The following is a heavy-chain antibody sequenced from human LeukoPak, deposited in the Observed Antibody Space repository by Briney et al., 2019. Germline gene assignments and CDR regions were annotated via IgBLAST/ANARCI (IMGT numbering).Heavy chain of an antibody. CDR2: INWNGGST. CDR1: GFTFDDYG. Sequence: GGSLRLSCAASGFTFDDYGMSWVRHAPGKGLEWVSGINWNGGSTGYADSVKGRFTISRDNAKNSLYLQMNSLRAEDTAVYYCARRAHDFVWGSNNYDVFDIWGQGTMVIVSS. D-gene: IGHD3-16*01. CDR3: ARRAHDFVWGSNNYDVFDI. J-gene: IGHJ3*02. V-gene: IGHV3-20*04.